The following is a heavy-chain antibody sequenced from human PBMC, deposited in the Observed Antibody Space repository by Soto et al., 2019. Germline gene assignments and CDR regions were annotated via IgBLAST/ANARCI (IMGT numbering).Heavy chain of an antibody. V-gene: IGHV5-51*01. D-gene: IGHD2-15*01. J-gene: IGHJ4*02. CDR1: GYSFTSYW. CDR2: IYPGDSDT. CDR3: ARSDLYCSGGSCYSSIFDY. Sequence: PGESLKISCKGSGYSFTSYWIGWVRQMPGKGLEWMGIIYPGDSDTRYSPSFQGQVTISADKSISTAYLQWSSLKASDTAMYYCARSDLYCSGGSCYSSIFDYWGQGTLVTVSS.